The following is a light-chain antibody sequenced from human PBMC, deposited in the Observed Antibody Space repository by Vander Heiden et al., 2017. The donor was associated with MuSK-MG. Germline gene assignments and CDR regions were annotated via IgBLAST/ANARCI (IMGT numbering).Light chain of an antibody. CDR1: SSDLGGYHY. V-gene: IGLV2-11*01. CDR2: DVT. J-gene: IGLJ2*01. CDR3: GSHAGTAI. Sequence: QSALAQPPSVSGSPGQSVTVSCPGSSSDLGGYHYVSWYQQHPGKAPKLMIDDVTGRTSGGPARFSGAKSGNTAALAISGLQAEDEDDYYGGSHAGTAIFGGGTKLTVL.